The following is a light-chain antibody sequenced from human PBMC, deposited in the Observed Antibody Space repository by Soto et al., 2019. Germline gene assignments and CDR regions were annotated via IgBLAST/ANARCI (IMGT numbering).Light chain of an antibody. V-gene: IGLV2-8*01. CDR3: SSYAGINNFPYV. CDR2: EVS. Sequence: QSALTQPTSASGSPGQSVTISCTGTSSDVGGYNYVSWYQQHPGKAPKLMIYEVSKRPSGVPDRFSGSKSGNTASLTVSGLQAEDEADYYCSSYAGINNFPYVFGTGTKLTVL. J-gene: IGLJ1*01. CDR1: SSDVGGYNY.